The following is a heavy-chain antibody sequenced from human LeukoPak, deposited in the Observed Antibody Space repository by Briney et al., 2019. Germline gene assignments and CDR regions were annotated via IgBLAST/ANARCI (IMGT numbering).Heavy chain of an antibody. CDR3: ATDNLRWAVAGNYAEY. V-gene: IGHV3-30*02. CDR2: IRYDGRNK. CDR1: GFTFSTSG. J-gene: IGHJ4*02. D-gene: IGHD6-19*01. Sequence: GGSLRLSCAASGFTFSTSGMHWVRQAPGKGLEWVAFIRYDGRNKYYADSVKGRFTISRDDSKDTLYLQMKSLRTEDTAVFYCATDNLRWAVAGNYAEYWGQGTLVTVSS.